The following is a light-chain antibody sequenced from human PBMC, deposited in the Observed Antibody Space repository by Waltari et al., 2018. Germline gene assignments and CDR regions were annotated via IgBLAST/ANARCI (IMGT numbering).Light chain of an antibody. V-gene: IGKV3-20*01. CDR3: QQYQT. J-gene: IGKJ1*01. CDR2: GAS. Sequence: EIVLTQSPGTLSLSPGERATLSCRASQSVSSSYLAWYQQKPGQAPRLLIYGASSRATGIPDRFSGSGSGTDFTLTINRLEPEDFAVYYCQQYQTFGQGTKVEIK. CDR1: QSVSSSY.